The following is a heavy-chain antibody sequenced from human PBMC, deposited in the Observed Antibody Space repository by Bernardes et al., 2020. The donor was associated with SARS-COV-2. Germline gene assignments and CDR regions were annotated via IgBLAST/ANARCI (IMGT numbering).Heavy chain of an antibody. CDR3: AKDFSGNYHFYGMDV. CDR2: ISGGGGRT. D-gene: IGHD4-4*01. Sequence: GASLRLSCAASGFTFIDYAMNWVRQAPGKGLEWCSSISGGGGRTYHADSVRGRFTISRDNSKNTLDLQMHSLRAEDTAIYVCAKDFSGNYHFYGMDVWGQGTTVTVSS. V-gene: IGHV3-23*01. CDR1: GFTFIDYA. J-gene: IGHJ6*02.